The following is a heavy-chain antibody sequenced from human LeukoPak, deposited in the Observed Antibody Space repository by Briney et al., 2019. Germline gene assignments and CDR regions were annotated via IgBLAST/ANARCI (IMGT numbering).Heavy chain of an antibody. Sequence: GGSLRLSCAASGFTFSSYAMNWVRQAPGKGVQWVSSISDSGDRTYYADSVKGRFTISRDTSKNTLFLQMNSLSAEDTALYYCAKRGVERVGDYHYYYYLDVWGKGTTVTVSS. D-gene: IGHD1-1*01. CDR3: AKRGVERVGDYHYYYYLDV. CDR1: GFTFSSYA. CDR2: ISDSGDRT. V-gene: IGHV3-23*01. J-gene: IGHJ6*03.